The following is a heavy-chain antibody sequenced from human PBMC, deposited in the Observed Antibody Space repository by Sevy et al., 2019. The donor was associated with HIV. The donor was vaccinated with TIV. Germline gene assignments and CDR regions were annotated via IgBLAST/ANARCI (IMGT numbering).Heavy chain of an antibody. D-gene: IGHD4-4*01. CDR2: INPNSGVT. Sequence: ASVKVSCKTTGYIFSDYNMHWVRQAPGQGLEWMALINPNSGVTIYAQKFRGRVSLTRDTSISTAYMELSALKSDDTTVYYCVREDNNSPRTLLSFDIWGQGTMVTVSS. CDR3: VREDNNSPRTLLSFDI. CDR1: GYIFSDYN. V-gene: IGHV1-2*06. J-gene: IGHJ3*02.